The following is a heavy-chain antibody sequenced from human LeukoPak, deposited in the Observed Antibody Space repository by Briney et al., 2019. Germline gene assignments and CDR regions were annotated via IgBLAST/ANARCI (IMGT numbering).Heavy chain of an antibody. CDR3: ARALAARSFYFDY. Sequence: GGSLRLSCVGSVFRFSSYWMSWVRQTPGKGLEWVANINQDGSEKFLVDSVKGRFTISRDNVKNSLFLQMNSLRAEDTAVYFCARALAARSFYFDYWGQGTRVSVSS. CDR2: INQDGSEK. J-gene: IGHJ4*02. CDR1: VFRFSSYW. D-gene: IGHD3-10*01. V-gene: IGHV3-7*04.